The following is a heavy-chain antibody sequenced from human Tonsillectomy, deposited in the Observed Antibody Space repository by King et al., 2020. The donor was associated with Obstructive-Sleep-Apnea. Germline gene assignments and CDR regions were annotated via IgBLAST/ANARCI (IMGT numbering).Heavy chain of an antibody. Sequence: QLQESGPGLVKPSETLSLPCTVSGGSISSYYWSWIRQPPGKGLEWIGYIYYSGSTNYNPSLKSGVTISVDTAKNQFSLKLSSVTAADTAVYYCARHRMVRGVDYWGQGTLVTVSS. V-gene: IGHV4-59*08. D-gene: IGHD3-10*01. CDR3: ARHRMVRGVDY. CDR2: IYYSGST. J-gene: IGHJ4*02. CDR1: GGSISSYY.